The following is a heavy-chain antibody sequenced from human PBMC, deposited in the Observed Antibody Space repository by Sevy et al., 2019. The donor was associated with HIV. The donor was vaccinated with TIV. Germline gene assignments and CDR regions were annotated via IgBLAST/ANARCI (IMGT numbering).Heavy chain of an antibody. CDR3: ARGAQTYYYDSSGHSQDFDP. CDR1: GYTFTSYD. CDR2: MNPNSGNT. Sequence: ASVKVSCKASGYTFTSYDINWVRQATGQGLEWMGWMNPNSGNTGYAQKFQGRVTMTRNTSISTAYMELSSLRSEDTAMYYCARGAQTYYYDSSGHSQDFDPWGQGTLVTVSS. J-gene: IGHJ5*02. D-gene: IGHD3-22*01. V-gene: IGHV1-8*01.